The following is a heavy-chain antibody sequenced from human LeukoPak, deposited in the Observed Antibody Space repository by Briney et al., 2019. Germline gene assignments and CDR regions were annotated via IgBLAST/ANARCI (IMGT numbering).Heavy chain of an antibody. CDR1: GYTLTELS. J-gene: IGHJ4*02. Sequence: ASVKVSCKVSGYTLTELSMHWVRQAPGKGLEWMGGFDTEDGETIYAQKFQGRVTMTEDTSTDTAYMELSSLRSKDTAVYYCATVGRRWEPFDYWGQGTLVTVSS. CDR3: ATVGRRWEPFDY. D-gene: IGHD1-26*01. V-gene: IGHV1-24*01. CDR2: FDTEDGET.